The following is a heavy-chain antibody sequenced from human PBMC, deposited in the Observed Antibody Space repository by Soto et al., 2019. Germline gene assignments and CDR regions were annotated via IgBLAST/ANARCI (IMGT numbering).Heavy chain of an antibody. CDR2: ISGSGGST. J-gene: IGHJ5*02. Sequence: PGGSLRLSCAASGFTFSSYAMSWVRQAPGKGLEWVSAISGSGGSTYYADSVKGRFTISRDNSKNTLYLQMNSLRAEDTAVYYCAKGREGYSGSYYGGLSSNWFDPWGQGTLVTV. CDR3: AKGREGYSGSYYGGLSSNWFDP. D-gene: IGHD1-26*01. CDR1: GFTFSSYA. V-gene: IGHV3-23*01.